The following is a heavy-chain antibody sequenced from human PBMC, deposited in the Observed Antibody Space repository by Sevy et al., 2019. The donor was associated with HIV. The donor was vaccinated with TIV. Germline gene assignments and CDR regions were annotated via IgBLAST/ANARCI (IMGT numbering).Heavy chain of an antibody. CDR2: ISSSSSYI. CDR3: ARASYDSSGYYGTGFDY. D-gene: IGHD3-22*01. J-gene: IGHJ4*02. Sequence: GGSLRLSCAASGFTFSSYNMNWVRQAPGKGLEWVSSISSSSSYIYYADSVKGRFTISRDNAKNSLYLQMNSLRAEDTAVYYCARASYDSSGYYGTGFDYWGQGTLVTVSS. CDR1: GFTFSSYN. V-gene: IGHV3-21*01.